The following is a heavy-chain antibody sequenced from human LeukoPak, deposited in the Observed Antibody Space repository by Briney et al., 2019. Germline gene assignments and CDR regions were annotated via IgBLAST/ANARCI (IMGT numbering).Heavy chain of an antibody. CDR3: ARPASRRLDD. CDR2: ISNSGDAT. V-gene: IGHV3-23*01. Sequence: GGSLRLSCAASGFTLSNYAMSWVRQAPGKGLEWVSTISNSGDATYYADSVKGRFAISRDNSKNTLYLQMNSLRAEDTAMYYCARPASRRLDDWGQGTLVTVSS. CDR1: GFTLSNYA. D-gene: IGHD2-2*01. J-gene: IGHJ4*02.